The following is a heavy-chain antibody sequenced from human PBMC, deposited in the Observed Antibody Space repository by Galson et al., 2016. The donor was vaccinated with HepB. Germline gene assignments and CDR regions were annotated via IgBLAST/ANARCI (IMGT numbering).Heavy chain of an antibody. D-gene: IGHD2-15*01. CDR3: GKDGGAPRD. J-gene: IGHJ4*02. V-gene: IGHV3-23*01. Sequence: SLRLSCAASGFTFFNYAMTWVRQAPGRGLEWVAGITDSGGTTSYAASVKGRFTISRDNSENTVYLQMTSLGADDTAVYFCGKDGGAPRDWGQGTLVTVSS. CDR1: GFTFFNYA. CDR2: ITDSGGTT.